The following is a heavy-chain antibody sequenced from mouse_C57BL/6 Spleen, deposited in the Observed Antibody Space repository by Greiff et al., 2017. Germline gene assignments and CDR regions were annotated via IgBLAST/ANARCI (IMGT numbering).Heavy chain of an antibody. CDR3: ARRVITKVVAPYFDY. CDR2: IYPRSGNT. D-gene: IGHD1-1*01. Sequence: QVQLQQSGAELARPGASVKLSCKASGYTFTSYGISWVKQRTGQGLEWIGEIYPRSGNTYYNEKFKGKATLTADKSSSTAYMELRSLTSEDSAVYFCARRVITKVVAPYFDYWGQGTTLTVSS. J-gene: IGHJ2*01. V-gene: IGHV1-81*01. CDR1: GYTFTSYG.